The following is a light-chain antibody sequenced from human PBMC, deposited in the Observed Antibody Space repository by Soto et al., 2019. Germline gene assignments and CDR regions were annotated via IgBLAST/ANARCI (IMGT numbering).Light chain of an antibody. V-gene: IGKV3-20*01. Sequence: EIVLTQSPATLSLSPGERATLSCRASQSVTSSYLAWYQQKPGQAPRLLIYGASSRATGIPDRFSGSGSGTDCTLTISRLEPEDFAVYYCQPYGGSPLTFGPGTKVD. CDR2: GAS. CDR3: QPYGGSPLT. J-gene: IGKJ3*01. CDR1: QSVTSSY.